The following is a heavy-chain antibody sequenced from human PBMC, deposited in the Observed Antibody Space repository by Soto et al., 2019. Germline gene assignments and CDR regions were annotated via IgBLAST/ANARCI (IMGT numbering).Heavy chain of an antibody. CDR2: FVPMFGSA. J-gene: IGHJ5*02. Sequence: QVLLVQSGAEVKNPGSSVKVSCKPSGTTFDSFTFNWVRQAPGQGLEWMGGFVPMFGSASIAQRFQGRVRITADASTGTGYMELRDLRSEDTAIYYCAREDDTTGHYSWFDPWGPGTLVTVSS. CDR3: AREDDTTGHYSWFDP. D-gene: IGHD3-9*01. CDR1: GTTFDSFT. V-gene: IGHV1-69*01.